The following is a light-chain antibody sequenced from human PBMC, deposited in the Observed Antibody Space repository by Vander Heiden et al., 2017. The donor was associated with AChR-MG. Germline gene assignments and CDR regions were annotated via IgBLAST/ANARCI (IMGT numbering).Light chain of an antibody. CDR1: SRDIRDHHN. V-gene: IGLV2-14*03. J-gene: IGLJ3*02. CDR3: CSYTTDTTRL. CDR2: GVS. Sequence: QSALTQPASVSGSPGQSLTISCPGTSRDIRDHHNVPWYQQHPCKAPKLIIYGVSERPSGVATRFSGSKSGNTASLTISGLQIEDEAEYYCCSYTTDTTRLFGGGTKVTVL.